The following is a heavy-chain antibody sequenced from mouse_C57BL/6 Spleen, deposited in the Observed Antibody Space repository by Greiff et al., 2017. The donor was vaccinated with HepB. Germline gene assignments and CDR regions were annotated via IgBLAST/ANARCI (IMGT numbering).Heavy chain of an antibody. CDR1: GYTFTSYW. V-gene: IGHV1-61*01. J-gene: IGHJ1*03. D-gene: IGHD1-1*01. Sequence: QVQLQQPGAELVRPGSSVKLSCKASGYTFTSYWMDWVKQRPGQGLEWIGNIYPSDSETHYNQKFKDKATLTVDKSSSTAYMQLSSLTSEDSAVYYCARAPTTVVATGWYFDVWGTGTTVTVSS. CDR2: IYPSDSET. CDR3: ARAPTTVVATGWYFDV.